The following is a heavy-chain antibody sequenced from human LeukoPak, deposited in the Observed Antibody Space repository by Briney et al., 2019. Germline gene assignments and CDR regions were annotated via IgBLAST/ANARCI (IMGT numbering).Heavy chain of an antibody. J-gene: IGHJ4*02. D-gene: IGHD2-8*01. V-gene: IGHV5-51*01. CDR2: IYPGDSDT. Sequence: GESLKISCKVSGYTFTSYWIGWVRQMPGKGLEWMGIIYPGDSDTRYSPSFQGQVTISADKSITTAYLQWSSLKASDTAMYYCARMGYCSNGVCYTFDYWGQGTLVTVSS. CDR3: ARMGYCSNGVCYTFDY. CDR1: GYTFTSYW.